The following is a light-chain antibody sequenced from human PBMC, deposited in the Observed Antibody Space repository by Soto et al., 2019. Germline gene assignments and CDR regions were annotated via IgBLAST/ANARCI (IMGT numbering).Light chain of an antibody. CDR3: QSYDSSLSGWV. J-gene: IGLJ3*02. CDR2: GNI. CDR1: SSNIGAGYG. Sequence: QSVLTQPPSVSGAPGQRVTISCTGSSSNIGAGYGVHWYQQLPGTAPKLLIYGNINRPSGVPDRFSGSKSGTSASLAITGLQPEDEADYYCQSYDSSLSGWVFGGGTKLTVL. V-gene: IGLV1-40*01.